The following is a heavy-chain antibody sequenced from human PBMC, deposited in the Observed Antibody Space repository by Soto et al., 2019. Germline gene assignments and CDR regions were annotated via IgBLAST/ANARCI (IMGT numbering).Heavy chain of an antibody. V-gene: IGHV3-30-3*01. CDR3: ARGPSSLTRFDY. CDR1: GFTFISYA. D-gene: IGHD2-2*01. J-gene: IGHJ4*02. Sequence: PGGSLRLSCAASGFTFISYAMHWVRQAPGKGLDWVAVISYDGNNKYYADSVKGRFTISRDNSKNTLYLQMNSLRAEDTAVYYCARGPSSLTRFDYWGQGTLVTVSS. CDR2: ISYDGNNK.